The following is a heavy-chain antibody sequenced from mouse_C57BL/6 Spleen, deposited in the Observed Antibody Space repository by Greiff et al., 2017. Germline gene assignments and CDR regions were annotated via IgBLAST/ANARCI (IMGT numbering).Heavy chain of an antibody. CDR1: GFTFSSYA. D-gene: IGHD1-1*01. Sequence: EVKLQESGGGLVKPGGSLKLSCAASGFTFSSYAMSWVRQTPEKRLEWVATISDGGSYTYYPDNVKGRFTISRDNAKNNLYLQMSHLKSEDTAMYYCARDDGSSYGYFDVWGTGTTVTVSS. V-gene: IGHV5-4*01. J-gene: IGHJ1*03. CDR2: ISDGGSYT. CDR3: ARDDGSSYGYFDV.